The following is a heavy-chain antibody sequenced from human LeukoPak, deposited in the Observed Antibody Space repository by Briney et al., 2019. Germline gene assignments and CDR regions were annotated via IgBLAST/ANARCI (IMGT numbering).Heavy chain of an antibody. Sequence: GGSLRLSCAASGFIVSTNYMTWVRPAPRKGLEWVSIIYSDGSTYYADSVKGRFTISIDNSKNTLYLQMNSLGAEDTAVYYCARDRFNGMDVWGQGTTVTVSS. V-gene: IGHV3-66*01. CDR2: IYSDGST. CDR1: GFIVSTNY. CDR3: ARDRFNGMDV. D-gene: IGHD3-3*01. J-gene: IGHJ6*02.